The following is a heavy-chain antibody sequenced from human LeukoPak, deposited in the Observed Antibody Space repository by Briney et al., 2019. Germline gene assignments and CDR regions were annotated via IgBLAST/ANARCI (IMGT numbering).Heavy chain of an antibody. CDR2: ISAHYGNT. J-gene: IGHJ6*03. CDR1: GYIFTSYD. V-gene: IGHV1-18*01. Sequence: GASVKVSCKACGYIFTSYDINWVRQATGQGLEWGVCISAHYGNTNYPQNLQGRVTMTTDTSTSTAYMELRRLRSDHTAVYYCARIPRLAGLAYYYYMDVWGKGTTVTVSS. D-gene: IGHD1-1*01. CDR3: ARIPRLAGLAYYYYMDV.